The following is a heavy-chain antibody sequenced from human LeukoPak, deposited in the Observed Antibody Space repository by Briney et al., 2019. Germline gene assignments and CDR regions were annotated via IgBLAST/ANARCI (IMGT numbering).Heavy chain of an antibody. Sequence: GGSLRLSCAASGFTFSSYSMNWVRQAPGKGLEWVSYISSSSSTIYYADSVKGRFTISRDNAKNSLYLQMNSLRAEDTAVYYCASDLTPYGLGSSDYWGQGTLVTVSS. V-gene: IGHV3-48*04. CDR3: ASDLTPYGLGSSDY. CDR2: ISSSSSTI. D-gene: IGHD3-10*01. CDR1: GFTFSSYS. J-gene: IGHJ4*02.